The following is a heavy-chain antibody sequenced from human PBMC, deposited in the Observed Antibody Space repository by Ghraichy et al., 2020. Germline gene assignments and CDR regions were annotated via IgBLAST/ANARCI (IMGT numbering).Heavy chain of an antibody. Sequence: SVKVSCKASGGTFSSYAISWVRQAPGQGLEWMGGIIPIFGTANYAQKFQGRVTITADESTSTAYMELSSLRSEDTAVYYCARYYYGSGNREYYYYGMDVWGQGTTVTVSS. V-gene: IGHV1-69*13. CDR1: GGTFSSYA. D-gene: IGHD3-10*01. CDR3: ARYYYGSGNREYYYYGMDV. J-gene: IGHJ6*02. CDR2: IIPIFGTA.